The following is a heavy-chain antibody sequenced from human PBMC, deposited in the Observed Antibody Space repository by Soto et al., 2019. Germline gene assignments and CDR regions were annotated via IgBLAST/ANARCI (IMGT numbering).Heavy chain of an antibody. D-gene: IGHD5-18*01. CDR3: AKANGYPNDY. V-gene: IGHV3-23*01. CDR1: GFTFSTYA. CDR2: TTGSGVST. Sequence: EVQLLESGGGLVQPGGSLRLSCAASGFTFSTYAMSWFRQAPGKGLEWVSATTGSGVSTYYADSVKGRFTISRDNSKSTLFLQMNSLRAEDTAVYYCAKANGYPNDYWGQGTLVTVSS. J-gene: IGHJ4*02.